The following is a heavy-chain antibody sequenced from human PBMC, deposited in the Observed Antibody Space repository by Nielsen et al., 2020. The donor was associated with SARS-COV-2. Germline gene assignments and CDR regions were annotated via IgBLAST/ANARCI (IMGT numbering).Heavy chain of an antibody. CDR1: GYTFTSYA. Sequence: SVKVSCKASGYTFTSYAISWVRQAPGQGLEWMGGIIPIFGTANYAQKFQGRVTITADKSTSTAYMELSSLRSEDTAVYYCARDSYYYDSSGYYYYGMDVWGQGTTVTVSS. V-gene: IGHV1-69*06. CDR2: IIPIFGTA. D-gene: IGHD3-22*01. J-gene: IGHJ6*02. CDR3: ARDSYYYDSSGYYYYGMDV.